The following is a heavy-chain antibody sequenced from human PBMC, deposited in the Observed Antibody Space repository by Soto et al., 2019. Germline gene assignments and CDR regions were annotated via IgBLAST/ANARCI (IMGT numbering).Heavy chain of an antibody. CDR2: TNEGSGNT. J-gene: IGHJ4*02. V-gene: IGHV1-3*01. CDR3: ARDDSSVSGVVTLDH. Sequence: ASLQVSCQDTLYSFQNYAVHWVRQAPGQRLEWMGFTNEGSGNTRFSQKFQGRISITRDTSASTVYLDLSSLTSEDTAIYYCARDDSSVSGVVTLDHWGPGKGVTVSA. CDR1: LYSFQNYA. D-gene: IGHD3-3*01.